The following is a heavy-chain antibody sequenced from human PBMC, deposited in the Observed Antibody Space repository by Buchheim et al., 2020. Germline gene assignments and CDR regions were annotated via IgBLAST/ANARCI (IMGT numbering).Heavy chain of an antibody. J-gene: IGHJ6*02. D-gene: IGHD3-3*01. V-gene: IGHV3-30*18. CDR1: GFTFSSYG. Sequence: QVQLVESGGGVVQPGRSLRLSCAASGFTFSSYGMHWVRQAPGKGLEWVAVISYDGSNKYYADSVKGRFTISRDNSKNTLYLQMNSLRAEDTAVYYCAKVLTLEWLLSNYYYYYGMDVWGQGTT. CDR3: AKVLTLEWLLSNYYYYYGMDV. CDR2: ISYDGSNK.